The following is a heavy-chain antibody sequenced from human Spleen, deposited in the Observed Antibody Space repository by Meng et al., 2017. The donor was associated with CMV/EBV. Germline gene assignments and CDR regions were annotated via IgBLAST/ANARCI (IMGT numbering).Heavy chain of an antibody. V-gene: IGHV3-30*02. D-gene: IGHD3-10*01. CDR2: IRYDGSDK. Sequence: GGSLRLSCAASGFTFSSYDMHWARQAPGRGLEWVAFIRYDGSDKYYADSVKGRITISRDNSKNTLYLQMNSQRVEDSAVYYCATGLIRGVITPFGESFWGQGTLVTVSS. J-gene: IGHJ4*02. CDR3: ATGLIRGVITPFGESF. CDR1: GFTFSSYD.